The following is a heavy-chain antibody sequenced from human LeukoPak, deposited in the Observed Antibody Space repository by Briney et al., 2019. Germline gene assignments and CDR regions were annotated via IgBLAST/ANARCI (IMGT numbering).Heavy chain of an antibody. Sequence: GGSLRLSCAASGFTFSNYGMNWVRQAPGKGLEWVANIKEDGSEKIYVDSVKGRFTISRDNSKNSLYLQINNLRAEDTAVYYCTRNRGTDYWGQGTLVTVSS. V-gene: IGHV3-7*01. CDR3: TRNRGTDY. J-gene: IGHJ4*02. D-gene: IGHD1-1*01. CDR2: IKEDGSEK. CDR1: GFTFSNYG.